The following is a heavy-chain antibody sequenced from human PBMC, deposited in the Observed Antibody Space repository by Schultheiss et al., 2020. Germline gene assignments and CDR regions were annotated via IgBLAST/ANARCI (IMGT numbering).Heavy chain of an antibody. CDR3: VRSTWFRDAFDI. D-gene: IGHD3-22*01. Sequence: GGSLRLSCAASGFTFSSYGMHWVRQAPGKGLEWVAVISYDGSNKYYADSVKGRFTISRDNSKNTLYLQMNSLRAEDTAVYYCVRSTWFRDAFDIWGQGTMVTVSS. V-gene: IGHV3-30*03. CDR2: ISYDGSNK. CDR1: GFTFSSYG. J-gene: IGHJ3*02.